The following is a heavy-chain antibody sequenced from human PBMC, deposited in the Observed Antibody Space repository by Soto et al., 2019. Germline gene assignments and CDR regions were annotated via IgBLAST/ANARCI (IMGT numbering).Heavy chain of an antibody. D-gene: IGHD1-1*01. J-gene: IGHJ6*02. CDR3: VRARRNPPYIMDV. CDR1: GYTFTGYY. CDR2: INPNNSDT. V-gene: IGHV1-2*02. Sequence: ASVKVSCKASGYTFTGYYMHWVRQAPGQGLEWMGWINPNNSDTNYAQKFQGRVTLTRETSISTAYMELSSLRSDETAVFYCVRARRNPPYIMDVSGQGTRVTVSS.